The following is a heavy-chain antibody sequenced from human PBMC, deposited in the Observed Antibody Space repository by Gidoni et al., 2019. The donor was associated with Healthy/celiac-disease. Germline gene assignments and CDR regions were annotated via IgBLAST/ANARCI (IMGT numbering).Heavy chain of an antibody. Sequence: EVQLVESGGGLVQPGGSLRLSCAASGFTFSSYWMHWVRQAPGKGLVWVSRINSDGSSTSYADSVKGRFTISRDNAKNTLYLQMNSLRAEDTAVYYCARDTGDTRFDYYYMDVWGKGTTVTVSS. CDR2: INSDGSST. V-gene: IGHV3-74*01. CDR1: GFTFSSYW. D-gene: IGHD3-10*01. CDR3: ARDTGDTRFDYYYMDV. J-gene: IGHJ6*03.